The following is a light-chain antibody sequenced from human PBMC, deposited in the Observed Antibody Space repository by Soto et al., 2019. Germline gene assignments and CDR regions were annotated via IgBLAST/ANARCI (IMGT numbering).Light chain of an antibody. J-gene: IGKJ1*01. V-gene: IGKV1-39*01. CDR1: QSISSN. CDR2: AAS. Sequence: DIQMTQSPSSLSASVGDRVTITCRASQSISSNLNWYQQKPGKAPKLLIYAASNLQSGVPSTFGGSGSGTDFTLTISSLQPEDFATYYCQQSHSIPWTFGQGTKVEIK. CDR3: QQSHSIPWT.